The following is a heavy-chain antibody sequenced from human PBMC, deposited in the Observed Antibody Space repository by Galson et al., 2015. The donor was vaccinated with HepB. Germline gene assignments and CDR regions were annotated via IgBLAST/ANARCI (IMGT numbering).Heavy chain of an antibody. CDR3: ARGAYYDFWSGLDY. V-gene: IGHV3-30*04. D-gene: IGHD3-3*01. CDR1: GFTFSSYA. J-gene: IGHJ4*02. Sequence: SLRLSCAASGFTFSSYAMHWVRQAPGKGLEWVAVISYDGSNKYYADSVKGRFTISRDNSKNTLYLQMNSLRAEDTAVYYCARGAYYDFWSGLDYWGQGTLVTVSS. CDR2: ISYDGSNK.